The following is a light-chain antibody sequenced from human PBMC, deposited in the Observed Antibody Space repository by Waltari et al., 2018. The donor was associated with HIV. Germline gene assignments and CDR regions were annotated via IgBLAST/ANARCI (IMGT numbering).Light chain of an antibody. Sequence: EIVMTQSPATLSVSPGERATPSCKASQSTSSLLAWYQQKPGQTPRLLIYDASKRATGVPARFSGSGSGAEFTLTISSLQSEDFAIYYCQQYEDWPRTFGQGTKLEIK. CDR1: QSTSSL. CDR3: QQYEDWPRT. J-gene: IGKJ2*01. CDR2: DAS. V-gene: IGKV3-15*01.